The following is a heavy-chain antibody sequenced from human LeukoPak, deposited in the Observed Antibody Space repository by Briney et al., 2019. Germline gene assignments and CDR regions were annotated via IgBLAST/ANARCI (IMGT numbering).Heavy chain of an antibody. Sequence: GGSLRLSCAASGFTFSSYAMSWVRQAPGKGLEWVSAIINSGGSTYYADSVKGRFTISRDNSKNTLYLQMNSLRAEDTAVYYCAKATWGLKGYFDYWGQGTLVTVSS. D-gene: IGHD7-27*01. J-gene: IGHJ4*02. CDR1: GFTFSSYA. CDR3: AKATWGLKGYFDY. V-gene: IGHV3-23*01. CDR2: IINSGGST.